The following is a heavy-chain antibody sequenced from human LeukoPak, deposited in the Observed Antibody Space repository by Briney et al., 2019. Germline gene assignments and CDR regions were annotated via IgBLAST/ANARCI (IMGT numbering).Heavy chain of an antibody. D-gene: IGHD4-23*01. V-gene: IGHV1-69*13. J-gene: IGHJ4*02. CDR3: ARNDYGGNSMDY. CDR2: IIPIFGTA. Sequence: ASVKVSCKASGGTFSSYATSWVRQAPGQGLEWMGGIIPIFGTANYAQKFQGRVTITADESTSTAYMELSSLRSEDTAVYYCARNDYGGNSMDYWGQGTLVTVSS. CDR1: GGTFSSYA.